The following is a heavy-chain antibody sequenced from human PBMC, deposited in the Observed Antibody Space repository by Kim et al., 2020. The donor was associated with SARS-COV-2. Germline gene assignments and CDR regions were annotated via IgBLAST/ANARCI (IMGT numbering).Heavy chain of an antibody. Sequence: GGSLRLSCAASGFTFDDYAMHWVRQAPGKGLEWVSGISWNSGSIGYADSVKGRFTISRDNVKNSLYLQMNSLRAEDTALYYCAKAAYYDYIWGSYRFEYYYYYGMDVWGRGTTVAVS. V-gene: IGHV3-9*01. CDR2: ISWNSGSI. CDR1: GFTFDDYA. J-gene: IGHJ6*02. CDR3: AKAAYYDYIWGSYRFEYYYYYGMDV. D-gene: IGHD3-16*02.